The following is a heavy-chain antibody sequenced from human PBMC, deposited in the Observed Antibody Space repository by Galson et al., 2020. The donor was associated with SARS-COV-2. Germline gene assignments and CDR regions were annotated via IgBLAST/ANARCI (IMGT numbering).Heavy chain of an antibody. CDR1: GGTFSSYA. D-gene: IGHD5-18*01. CDR3: ARGALLTRNTAIAYYFDY. Sequence: SVKVSCKASGGTFSSYAISWVRQAPGQGLEWMGGIIPIFGTANYAQKFQGRVTITSDESTSTAYMELSSLRSEDTAVYYCARGALLTRNTAIAYYFDYWGQGTLVTVSS. J-gene: IGHJ4*02. CDR2: IIPIFGTA. V-gene: IGHV1-69*13.